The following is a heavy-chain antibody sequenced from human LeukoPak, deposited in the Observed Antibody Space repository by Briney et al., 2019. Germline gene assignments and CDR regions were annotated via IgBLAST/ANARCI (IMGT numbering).Heavy chain of an antibody. CDR2: LSGSGGST. CDR3: AKFQRYDFWSGYNNWFDP. J-gene: IGHJ5*02. CDR1: GFTFSSYA. D-gene: IGHD3-3*01. V-gene: IGHV3-23*01. Sequence: GGSLRLSCAASGFTFSSYAMSWVRQAPGKGLEWVSGLSGSGGSTYYADSVKGRFTISRDNSKNTLYLQMNSLRAEDTAVYYCAKFQRYDFWSGYNNWFDPWGQGTLVTVSS.